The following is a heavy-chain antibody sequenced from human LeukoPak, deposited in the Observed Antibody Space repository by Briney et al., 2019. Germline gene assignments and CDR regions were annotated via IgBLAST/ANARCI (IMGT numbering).Heavy chain of an antibody. V-gene: IGHV1-18*01. D-gene: IGHD2-2*01. J-gene: IGHJ6*02. CDR3: ARDLGPDIVVVPAAIRAYYYYGMDV. CDR2: ISAYNGNT. Sequence: ASVKVSCKASGYTFTSYGISWVRQAPGRGLEWMGWISAYNGNTNYAQKLQGRVTMTTDTSTSTAYMELRSLRSDDTAVYYCARDLGPDIVVVPAAIRAYYYYGMDVWGQGTTVTVSS. CDR1: GYTFTSYG.